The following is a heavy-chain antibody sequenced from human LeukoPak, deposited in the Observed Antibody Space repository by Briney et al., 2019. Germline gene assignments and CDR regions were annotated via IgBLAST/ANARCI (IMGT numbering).Heavy chain of an antibody. V-gene: IGHV1-8*01. D-gene: IGHD3-22*01. J-gene: IGHJ4*02. CDR2: MNPSSGNT. Sequence: ASVRVSCKASGYTFTSYDINWVRQAPGQGLEWMGWMNPSSGNTGYAQRFQGRFTMTRDTSISTAYMELSSLRSEDTAVYYCARVSETPAYYYTSGYYYLGYWGQGTLVTVPS. CDR3: ARVSETPAYYYTSGYYYLGY. CDR1: GYTFTSYD.